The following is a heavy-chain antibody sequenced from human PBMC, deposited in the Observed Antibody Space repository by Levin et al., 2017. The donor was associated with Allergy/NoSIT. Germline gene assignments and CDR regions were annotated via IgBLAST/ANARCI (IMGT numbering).Heavy chain of an antibody. CDR2: ISQDGSNT. CDR3: ARMGPIFGVDIDY. D-gene: IGHD3-3*01. Sequence: GGSLRLSCAASGFIFSNHGMHWVRQAPGKGLEWVAVISQDGSNTYYGDSVKGRFTISRENTKNTLYLQMDSLRPEDTALYYCARMGPIFGVDIDYWGQGTLVTVSS. J-gene: IGHJ4*02. V-gene: IGHV3-30*03. CDR1: GFIFSNHG.